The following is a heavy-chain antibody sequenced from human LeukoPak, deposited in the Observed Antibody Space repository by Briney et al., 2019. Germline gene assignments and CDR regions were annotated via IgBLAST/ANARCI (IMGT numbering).Heavy chain of an antibody. V-gene: IGHV3-23*01. D-gene: IGHD5-18*01. CDR3: MTAAGYNFGQY. CDR2: ITTSDGNT. Sequence: GGSLRLSCAASGFTFSSYTMSWVRQAPGKGLEWVSTITTSDGNTYYADSVKGRFTVSRDNSKNTLYLQMNSLRAEDTAIYYCMTAAGYNFGQYWGQGTLVTVSS. J-gene: IGHJ4*02. CDR1: GFTFSSYT.